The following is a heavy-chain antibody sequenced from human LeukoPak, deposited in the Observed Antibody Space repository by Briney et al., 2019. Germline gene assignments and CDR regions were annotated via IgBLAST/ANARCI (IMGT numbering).Heavy chain of an antibody. CDR2: ISSSSSYI. CDR3: ARSLSDIVATMSDY. CDR1: GFTFSSYS. Sequence: PGGSLRLSCAASGFTFSSYSMNWVRQAPGKGLEWVSSISSSSSYIYYADSVKGRFTISRDNAKNSLYLQMNSLRAEDTAVYYCARSLSDIVATMSDYWGQGTLVTVSS. D-gene: IGHD5-12*01. V-gene: IGHV3-21*01. J-gene: IGHJ4*02.